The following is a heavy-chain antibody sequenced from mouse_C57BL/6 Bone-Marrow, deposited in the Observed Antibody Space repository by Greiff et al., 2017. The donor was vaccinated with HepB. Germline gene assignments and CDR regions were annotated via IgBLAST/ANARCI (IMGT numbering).Heavy chain of an antibody. CDR1: GYTFTRYW. J-gene: IGHJ2*01. V-gene: IGHV1-72*01. CDR2: IDPNSGGT. CDR3: ARRDDGYSLFDY. Sequence: SCKASGYTFTRYWMHWVKQRPGRGLEWIGRIDPNSGGTKYNEKFKSKATLTVDKPSSTAYMQLSSLTSEDSAVYYCARRDDGYSLFDYWGQGTTLTVSS. D-gene: IGHD2-3*01.